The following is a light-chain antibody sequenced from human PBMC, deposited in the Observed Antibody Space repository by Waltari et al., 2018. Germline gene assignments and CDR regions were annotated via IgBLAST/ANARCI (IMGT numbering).Light chain of an antibody. J-gene: IGLJ3*02. CDR2: STN. CDR1: SGSVPTRYY. CDR3: VLYMGSGSWV. Sequence: QTVVTQEPSFSVSPGGTVTLTCGLSSGSVPTRYYPSWSQQTPGQAPRTLIYSTNTRASGVPERFSGSILGNKAALTITGAQADEESDYYCVLYMGSGSWVVGGGTKLTVL. V-gene: IGLV8-61*01.